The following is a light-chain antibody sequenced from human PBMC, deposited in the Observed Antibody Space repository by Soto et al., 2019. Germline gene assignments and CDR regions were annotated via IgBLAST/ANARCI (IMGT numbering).Light chain of an antibody. Sequence: DIVMTQTPLSLPVTPGEPASISCRSSQSLLDSDDGNTYLDWYLQKPGQSPQLLIYTVSYRASGGPDRFSGSGSGTDFTLKISRVEAEYVGLYYCMQRIEFPFSFGQGTKLEIK. J-gene: IGKJ2*01. V-gene: IGKV2-40*01. CDR1: QSLLDSDDGNTY. CDR3: MQRIEFPFS. CDR2: TVS.